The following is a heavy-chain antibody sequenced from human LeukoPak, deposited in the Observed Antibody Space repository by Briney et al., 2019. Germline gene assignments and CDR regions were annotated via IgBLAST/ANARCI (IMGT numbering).Heavy chain of an antibody. V-gene: IGHV4-59*02. Sequence: PSETLSLTCSVSNGAVKNYYWTWIRQPPGQGLEWIGNFLYSGTTTYRASLDSRLIISVDNSKNTVSLRLFSATAADTAVYYCATLVYSGSRYHFDTWGQGTLVTVS. CDR1: NGAVKNYY. CDR3: ATLVYSGSRYHFDT. J-gene: IGHJ4*02. D-gene: IGHD1-26*01. CDR2: FLYSGTT.